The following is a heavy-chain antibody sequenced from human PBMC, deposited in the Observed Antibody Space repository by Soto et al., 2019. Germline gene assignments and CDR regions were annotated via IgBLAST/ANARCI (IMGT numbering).Heavy chain of an antibody. D-gene: IGHD6-19*01. CDR3: ARYFRGSGRYFFDH. Sequence: GVSLRLSCIASEFTFISSFMGWVRQAPGKGLEWVANINQDGSGTYYVDSVKGRFTISRDNAKNSLYLQMNSLRAGDTAVYYCARYFRGSGRYFFDHWGQGTLVTVSS. V-gene: IGHV3-7*03. CDR2: INQDGSGT. CDR1: EFTFISSF. J-gene: IGHJ4*02.